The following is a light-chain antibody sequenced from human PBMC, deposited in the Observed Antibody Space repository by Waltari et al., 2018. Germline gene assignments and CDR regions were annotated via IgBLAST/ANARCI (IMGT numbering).Light chain of an antibody. Sequence: QSALTQPASVSGSPGQSNTIYCTGRSSDIDDYEYFSWYQQHPCEAPKLIIYDVTHRPSGISNRFSGSKSGSAASLTISGLQAEDEADYYCSSYTNRILVFGGGTKLTVL. CDR2: DVT. J-gene: IGLJ2*01. V-gene: IGLV2-14*03. CDR1: SSDIDDYEY. CDR3: SSYTNRILV.